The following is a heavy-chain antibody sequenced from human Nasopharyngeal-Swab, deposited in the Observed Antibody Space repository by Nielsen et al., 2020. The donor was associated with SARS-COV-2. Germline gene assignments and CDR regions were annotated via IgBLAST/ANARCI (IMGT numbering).Heavy chain of an antibody. Sequence: ASVKVSCQASGYTFTGCYIYWLRQAPGQGLEWMGWINPNTGGTNYVQKFRGWVTMTRDTSISTAYMELSRLTSDDTAVYYCARGPGTGGYGAKSPRYQNSYYMDVWGKGTTVIVS. CDR2: INPNTGGT. CDR3: ARGPGTGGYGAKSPRYQNSYYMDV. CDR1: GYTFTGCY. V-gene: IGHV1-2*04. J-gene: IGHJ6*03. D-gene: IGHD5-12*01.